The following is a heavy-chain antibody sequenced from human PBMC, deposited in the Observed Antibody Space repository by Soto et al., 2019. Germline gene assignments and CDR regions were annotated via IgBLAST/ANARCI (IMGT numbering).Heavy chain of an antibody. CDR2: ISRSSSSI. J-gene: IGHJ4*02. V-gene: IGHV3-48*02. Sequence: EVQLVESGGGLVQPGGSLRLSCVASGFSFSAYSMNWVRQAPGKGLEWVSYISRSSSSIYYVDSVKGRFTISRDNDKNSLQLQMNSLRDEDTAIYYCARYGSGSNLRDPFDHWGQGTLVTVSS. D-gene: IGHD3-10*01. CDR1: GFSFSAYS. CDR3: ARYGSGSNLRDPFDH.